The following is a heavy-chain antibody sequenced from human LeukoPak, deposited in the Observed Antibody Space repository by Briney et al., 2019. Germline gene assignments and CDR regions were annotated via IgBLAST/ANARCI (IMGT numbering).Heavy chain of an antibody. CDR3: FYGSGSYPDY. V-gene: IGHV3-30*03. CDR1: GFTFSSYS. CDR2: ISYDGSNK. Sequence: GGSLRLSCAASGFTFSSYSMHWVRQAPGKGLEWVAVISYDGSNKYYADSVKGRFTISRDNSKNTLYLQMNSLRAEDTAVYYCFYGSGSYPDYWGQGTLVTVSS. D-gene: IGHD3-10*01. J-gene: IGHJ4*02.